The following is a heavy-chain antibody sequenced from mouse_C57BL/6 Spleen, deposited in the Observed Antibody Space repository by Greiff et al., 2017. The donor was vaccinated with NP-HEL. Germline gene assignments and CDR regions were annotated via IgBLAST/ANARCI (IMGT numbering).Heavy chain of an antibody. CDR2: IDPETGGT. D-gene: IGHD3-2*02. V-gene: IGHV1-15*01. Sequence: QVQLKESGAELVRPGASVTLSCKASGYTFTDYEMHWVKQTPVHGLEWIGAIDPETGGTAYNQKFKGKAILTADKSSSTAYMELRSLTSEDSAVYYCTRRAAQATYDYWGQGTTLTVSS. CDR3: TRRAAQATYDY. CDR1: GYTFTDYE. J-gene: IGHJ2*01.